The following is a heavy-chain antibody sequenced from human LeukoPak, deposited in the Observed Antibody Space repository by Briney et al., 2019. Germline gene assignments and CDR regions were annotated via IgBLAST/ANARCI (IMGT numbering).Heavy chain of an antibody. Sequence: SETLSLTCIVSGGSIRGHWWTWVRQPPGRGLEWIGDAFYTGSINYSPSLKSRLTLSLDTSRNLFSLDLRSVTAADTAIYYCARRNTADASIDFWGQGTLVSASS. CDR1: GGSIRGHW. CDR2: AFYTGSI. D-gene: IGHD4-17*01. CDR3: ARRNTADASIDF. V-gene: IGHV4-59*08. J-gene: IGHJ4*02.